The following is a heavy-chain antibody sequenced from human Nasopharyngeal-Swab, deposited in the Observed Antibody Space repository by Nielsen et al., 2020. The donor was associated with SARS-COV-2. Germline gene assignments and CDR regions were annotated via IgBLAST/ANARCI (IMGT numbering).Heavy chain of an antibody. CDR2: ISSTNNFI. D-gene: IGHD3-22*01. Sequence: GGSLRLSCSVSEFTFSDYVMNWVRQAPGKGLEWVSSISSTNNFIFYADSVKGRFTISRDNTKNSLYLQMNTPRVADTAVYYCARGFRRGSYYDNIGADSWGQGTLVTVSS. CDR3: ARGFRRGSYYDNIGADS. V-gene: IGHV3-21*01. J-gene: IGHJ4*02. CDR1: EFTFSDYV.